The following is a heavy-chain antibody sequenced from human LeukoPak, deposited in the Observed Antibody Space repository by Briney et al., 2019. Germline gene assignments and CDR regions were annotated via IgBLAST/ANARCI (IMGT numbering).Heavy chain of an antibody. Sequence: SETLSLTCTVSDGSISSSSYYWGWIRQPPGKGLEWIGSIYYSGSTNYNPSLKSRVTISVDTSKKQFSLKLSSVTAADTAVYYCARQASGSSRLAYFGYWGQGTLVTVSS. D-gene: IGHD6-13*01. J-gene: IGHJ4*02. CDR1: DGSISSSSYY. CDR3: ARQASGSSRLAYFGY. CDR2: IYYSGST. V-gene: IGHV4-39*01.